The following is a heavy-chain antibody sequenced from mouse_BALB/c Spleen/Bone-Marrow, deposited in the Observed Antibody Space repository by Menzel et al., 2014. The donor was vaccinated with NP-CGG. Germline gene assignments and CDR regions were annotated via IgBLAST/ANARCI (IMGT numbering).Heavy chain of an antibody. CDR3: TIYYRSFAY. Sequence: VQLVESGAELVKPGASVKVSCKASGYTFTSYWMHWVKQRPGQGLEWIGVIDPSDSYTSYNQKFKGKATLTVDTSSSTAYMQLSSLTSEDSAVYYCTIYYRSFAYWGQGTLVTVSA. J-gene: IGHJ3*01. CDR1: GYTFTSYW. CDR2: IDPSDSYT. D-gene: IGHD2-14*01. V-gene: IGHV1S127*01.